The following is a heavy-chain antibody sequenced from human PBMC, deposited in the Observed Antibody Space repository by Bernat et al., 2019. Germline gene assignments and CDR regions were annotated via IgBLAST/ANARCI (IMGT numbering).Heavy chain of an antibody. CDR2: ISYDGSNK. D-gene: IGHD3-9*01. J-gene: IGHJ4*02. V-gene: IGHV3-30-3*01. Sequence: QVQLVESGGGVVQPGRSRRLSCAASGFTFSSYAMHWVRQAPGKGLEWVAVISYDGSNKYYADSVKGRFTISRDKSKNTLDLQMNNLRAEDTAVYYCAREFFEYDILTGYYGSYFDYWGQGTLVTVSS. CDR3: AREFFEYDILTGYYGSYFDY. CDR1: GFTFSSYA.